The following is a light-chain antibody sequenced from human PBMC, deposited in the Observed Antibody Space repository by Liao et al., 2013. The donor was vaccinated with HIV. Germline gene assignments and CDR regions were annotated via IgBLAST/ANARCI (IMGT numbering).Light chain of an antibody. V-gene: IGLV3-1*01. Sequence: SFDLTQPPSVSVSPGQTASITCSGDTLADKYTFWYQQKPGQSPVLVMYEDTERPSGTPERFSGSRSGNTATLTISGTQTVDEADYYCQAWDRSTASYVFGTGTKVTVL. CDR3: QAWDRSTASYV. CDR2: EDT. CDR1: TLADKY. J-gene: IGLJ1*01.